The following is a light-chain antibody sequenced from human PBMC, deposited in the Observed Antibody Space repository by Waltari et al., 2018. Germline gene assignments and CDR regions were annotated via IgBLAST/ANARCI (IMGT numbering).Light chain of an antibody. V-gene: IGLV3-21*02. CDR2: ADS. CDR1: KIGRKS. Sequence: SYELTQPRSVSVSPGQTARITSGGDKIGRKSVKWYQQKPSQAPVLVIYADSERPSGIPERFSGSNSGNTATLTISGVEAGDEADYYCQVWDRSNKYVFGGGTRLTVL. J-gene: IGLJ2*01. CDR3: QVWDRSNKYV.